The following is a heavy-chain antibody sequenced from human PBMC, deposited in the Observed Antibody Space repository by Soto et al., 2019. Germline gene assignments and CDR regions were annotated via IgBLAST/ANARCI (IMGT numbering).Heavy chain of an antibody. CDR2: IYYSGST. J-gene: IGHJ6*02. D-gene: IGHD3-3*01. V-gene: IGHV4-30-4*08. Sequence: SETLCLTCTVSGGSIRSADYYWIWIRQPPGKGLEWIGYIYYSGSTYYNPSLKSRVTISVDTSKNQFSLKLSSVTAPDTAVYYCARQRFPYGMDVWGQGTTVTVSS. CDR3: ARQRFPYGMDV. CDR1: GGSIRSADYY.